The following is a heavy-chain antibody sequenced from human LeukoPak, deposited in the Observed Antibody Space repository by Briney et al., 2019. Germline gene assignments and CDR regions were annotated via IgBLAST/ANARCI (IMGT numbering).Heavy chain of an antibody. D-gene: IGHD3-22*01. J-gene: IGHJ4*02. V-gene: IGHV3-30*18. CDR1: GFTFSSYS. CDR3: AKDRGKTYYYDSSGYFDY. Sequence: GGSLRLSCAASGFTFSSYSMNWVRQAPGKGLEWVAVISYDGSNKYYADSVKGRFTISRDNSKNTLYLQMNSLRAEDTAVYYCAKDRGKTYYYDSSGYFDYWGQGTLVTVSS. CDR2: ISYDGSNK.